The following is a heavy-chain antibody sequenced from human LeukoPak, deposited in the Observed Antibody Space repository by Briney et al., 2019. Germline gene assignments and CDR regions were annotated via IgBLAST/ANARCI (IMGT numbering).Heavy chain of an antibody. D-gene: IGHD1-26*01. CDR2: ISSSSSYI. V-gene: IGHV3-21*04. Sequence: KAGGSLRLSCAASGFTFSSYSMNWVREAPGKGLEWVSSISSSSSYIYYADSVKGRFTISRDNAKNSLYPQMNSLRAEDTAVYYCAKGRAIVGATSPDYWGQGTLVTVSS. CDR1: GFTFSSYS. J-gene: IGHJ4*02. CDR3: AKGRAIVGATSPDY.